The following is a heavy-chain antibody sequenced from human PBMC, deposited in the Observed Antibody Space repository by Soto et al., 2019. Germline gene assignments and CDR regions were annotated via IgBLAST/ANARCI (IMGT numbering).Heavy chain of an antibody. CDR2: INPSGGST. D-gene: IGHD3-3*01. CDR1: GYTFTSYY. CDR3: ARHTRSGIDAFDI. J-gene: IGHJ3*02. Sequence: ASVKVSCKASGYTFTSYYIHWVRQAPGQGLEWMGIINPSGGSTTYAQKFPGRVTMTRDTSTSTVYMELSSLRSEDTAVYYCARHTRSGIDAFDIWGQGTMVTVSS. V-gene: IGHV1-46*01.